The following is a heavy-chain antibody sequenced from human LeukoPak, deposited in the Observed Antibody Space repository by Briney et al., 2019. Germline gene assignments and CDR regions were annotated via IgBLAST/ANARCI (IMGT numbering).Heavy chain of an antibody. CDR2: IYYSGST. J-gene: IGHJ4*02. V-gene: IGHV4-59*01. CDR1: GGSISSYY. D-gene: IGHD2-15*01. CDR3: ARGGSLTDY. Sequence: PETLSLTCTVSGGSISSYYWSWIRQPPGKGLEWIGYIYYSGSTNYNPSLKSRVTISVDTSKNQFSLKLSSVTAADTAVYYCARGGSLTDYWGQGTLVTVSS.